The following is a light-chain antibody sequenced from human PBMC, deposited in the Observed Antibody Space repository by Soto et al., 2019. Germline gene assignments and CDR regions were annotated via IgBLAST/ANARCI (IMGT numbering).Light chain of an antibody. CDR3: QHYYRSRT. V-gene: IGKV4-1*01. CDR2: WAS. CDR1: QSVLYSSNNKNY. J-gene: IGKJ1*01. Sequence: DIVMTQSPDSLAVSLGERATINCKSSQSVLYSSNNKNYLAWYQQKPGQPPKLLIYWASTREAGVPDRFTGSGSRTDFTLSISSLQAEDVAVYFFQHYYRSRTFGQGTKVEIK.